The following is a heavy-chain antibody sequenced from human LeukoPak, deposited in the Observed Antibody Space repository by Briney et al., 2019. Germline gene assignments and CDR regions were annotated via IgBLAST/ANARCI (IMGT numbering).Heavy chain of an antibody. J-gene: IGHJ4*02. Sequence: GASVKVSCKASGYTFTSYDISWMRQATGQGLEWMGWMNPNSGDTGYAQKFQGRVTMTRNTSITTAYMELSSLRSEDMAVYYCARGRRYSGYDAFGYWGQGTLVTVSS. V-gene: IGHV1-8*01. CDR3: ARGRRYSGYDAFGY. D-gene: IGHD5-12*01. CDR1: GYTFTSYD. CDR2: MNPNSGDT.